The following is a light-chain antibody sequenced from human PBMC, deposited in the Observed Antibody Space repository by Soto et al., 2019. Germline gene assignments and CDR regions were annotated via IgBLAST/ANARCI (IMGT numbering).Light chain of an antibody. CDR2: GSS. J-gene: IGKJ2*01. V-gene: IGKV3-20*01. CDR3: QQFGISPRT. CDR1: QSISSSF. Sequence: EIVLTQSPGTLSLFPGERATLSCRASQSISSSFVGWYQQKPGQAPRLLIYGSSTRATGIPDRFSGSGSGTDFTLTITRLEPEDFAVYYCQQFGISPRTFGQGTNLE.